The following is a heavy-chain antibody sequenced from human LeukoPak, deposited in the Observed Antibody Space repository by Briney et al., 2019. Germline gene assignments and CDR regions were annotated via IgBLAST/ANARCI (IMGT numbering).Heavy chain of an antibody. CDR2: ISSSGSTI. Sequence: GGSLRLSCAASGFTFSDYYMSWIRQAPGKGLEWVSYISSSGSTIYYADSVKGRFTISRDNAKDSLYLQMNSLRAEDTAVYYCARDTGYSYGYGYYYYMDVWGKGTTVTVSS. D-gene: IGHD5-18*01. CDR1: GFTFSDYY. V-gene: IGHV3-11*04. CDR3: ARDTGYSYGYGYYYYMDV. J-gene: IGHJ6*03.